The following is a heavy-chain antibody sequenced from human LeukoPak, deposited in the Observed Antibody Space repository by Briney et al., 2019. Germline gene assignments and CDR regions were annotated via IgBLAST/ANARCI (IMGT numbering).Heavy chain of an antibody. Sequence: SVKVSCTASRGTFSSYAISWVRQAPGRGLEWMGGIIPIFGTANYAQKFQGRVTITADESTSTAYMELSSLRSEDTAVYYCARVGEQQLAGLDYWGQGTLVTVSS. CDR3: ARVGEQQLAGLDY. D-gene: IGHD6-13*01. J-gene: IGHJ4*02. CDR1: RGTFSSYA. V-gene: IGHV1-69*13. CDR2: IIPIFGTA.